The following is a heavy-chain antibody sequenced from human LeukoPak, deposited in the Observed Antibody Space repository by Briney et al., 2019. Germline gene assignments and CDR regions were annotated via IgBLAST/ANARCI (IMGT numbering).Heavy chain of an antibody. CDR3: AREGYCSSTSCPIDY. D-gene: IGHD2-2*01. Sequence: SETLSLTCTVSGGSISSYYWSWIRQPAGKGLEWIGRIYTSGSTNYNPSLKSRVTMSVDTSKNQFSLKLSSVTAADTAVYYCAREGYCSSTSCPIDYWGQGTLVTVSS. CDR1: GGSISSYY. CDR2: IYTSGST. J-gene: IGHJ4*02. V-gene: IGHV4-4*07.